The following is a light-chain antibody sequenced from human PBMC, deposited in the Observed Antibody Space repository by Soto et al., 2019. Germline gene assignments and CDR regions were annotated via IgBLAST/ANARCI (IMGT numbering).Light chain of an antibody. V-gene: IGLV2-14*01. CDR3: SSYTTTDTRM. Sequence: QSVLTQPASVSGSPGQSITISCNGTRSDVGYYEYVSWYQQHPGKAPTLVIYDVSHRPSGVSDRFSGSKSGNTASLNISGLQAEDEGDYYCSSYTTTDTRMFGGGTKLTVL. CDR2: DVS. CDR1: RSDVGYYEY. J-gene: IGLJ3*02.